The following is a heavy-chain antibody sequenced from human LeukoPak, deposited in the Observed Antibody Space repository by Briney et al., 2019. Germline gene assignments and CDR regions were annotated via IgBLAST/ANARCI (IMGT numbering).Heavy chain of an antibody. Sequence: SETLSLTCAVSGYSISSGYYWGWIRQPPGKGLEWIGRIYHSGSTYSNPSLKSRVTISVDTSKNQFSLKLSSMTAADTAVYYCARRERITIFGVVIIGVIDYWGQGTLVTVSS. CDR3: ARRERITIFGVVIIGVIDY. V-gene: IGHV4-38-2*01. CDR1: GYSISSGYY. D-gene: IGHD3-3*01. CDR2: IYHSGST. J-gene: IGHJ4*02.